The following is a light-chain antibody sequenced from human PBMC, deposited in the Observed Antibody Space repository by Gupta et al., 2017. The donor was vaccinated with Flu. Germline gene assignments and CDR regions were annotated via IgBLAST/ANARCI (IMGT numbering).Light chain of an antibody. J-gene: IGLJ3*02. CDR1: KLGDKY. CDR3: QAWDSTTFWV. V-gene: IGLV3-1*01. Sequence: PGQTASITCSGDKLGDKYACWYQQKPGQSPLLVIHEDTKRPSGIPERFSGSNSGNTATLTISGAQAMDEADYYCQAWDSTTFWVFGGGTKLTVL. CDR2: EDT.